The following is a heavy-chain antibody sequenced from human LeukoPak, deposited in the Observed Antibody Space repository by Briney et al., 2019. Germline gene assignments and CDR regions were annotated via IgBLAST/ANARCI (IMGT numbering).Heavy chain of an antibody. CDR2: INPNSGGT. CDR1: GYTFTGYC. CDR3: ATLRNYDILTAPDY. V-gene: IGHV1-2*02. J-gene: IGHJ4*02. Sequence: ASVKVSCKASGYTFTGYCMHWVRQAPGQGLEWIGWINPNSGGTNYAQKFQGRVTMTRDTSISTAYMELSRLRSDDTAVYYCATLRNYDILTAPDYWGQGTLVTVSS. D-gene: IGHD3-9*01.